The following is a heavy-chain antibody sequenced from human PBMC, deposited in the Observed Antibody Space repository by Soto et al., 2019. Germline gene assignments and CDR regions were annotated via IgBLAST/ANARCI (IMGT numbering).Heavy chain of an antibody. CDR3: AKETSGDWGYMDV. CDR1: GFTFGSYA. CDR2: ITNSGYRT. V-gene: IGHV3-23*01. Sequence: EVQLLESGGGLVQPGGSPRLSCAASGFTFGSYAMTWGRQAPGKGLEWVASITNSGYRTEYAFFVEGRFTISRDNSNNMLYLQMNTLRAGDTAFYYCAKETSGDWGYMDVWGRGTTVTVSS. J-gene: IGHJ6*03. D-gene: IGHD2-21*02.